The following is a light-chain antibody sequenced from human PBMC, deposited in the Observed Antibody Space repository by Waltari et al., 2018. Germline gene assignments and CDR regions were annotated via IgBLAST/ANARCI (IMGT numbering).Light chain of an antibody. J-gene: IGKJ2*01. CDR2: KSS. CDR1: QSVRTY. Sequence: DIRMTQSPSTLSASVEDRVTITCRASQSVRTYLAWYQQKPGRAPKLLIFKSSTLQTGVPSKFSGSGSGTEFSLTISSLQPDDFATYYCQQYSTYPYTFGQGTKVEIK. CDR3: QQYSTYPYT. V-gene: IGKV1-5*03.